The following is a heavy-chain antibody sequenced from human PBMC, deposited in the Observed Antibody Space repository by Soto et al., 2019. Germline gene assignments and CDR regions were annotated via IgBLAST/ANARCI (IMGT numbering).Heavy chain of an antibody. CDR2: IRSKAYGGTT. Sequence: SCRASGVTFGDYAMSWFRQDKGKGLEWVGFIRSKAYGGTTDYAAPVKGRFTISRDDAKNTLYLQMNSLKTEDTAVYYCTTDRYSGYDLSIPLFDYWGQGTLVTVPQ. CDR1: GVTFGDYA. D-gene: IGHD5-12*01. CDR3: TTDRYSGYDLSIPLFDY. J-gene: IGHJ4*02. V-gene: IGHV3-49*03.